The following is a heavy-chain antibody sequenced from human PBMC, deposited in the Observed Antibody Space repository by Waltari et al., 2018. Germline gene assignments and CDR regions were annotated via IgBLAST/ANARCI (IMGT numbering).Heavy chain of an antibody. CDR2: INQSETT. Sequence: QVQLQQRGAGRVKPSETLSLTCAVYGGRFSGYYWRWSRQPPGKGMECIGEINQSETTTYNPSLNSRVTDAEDTSKNQFSLMLSAETAADSGVYYCAKVGRMAAAAPSWFDPWGQGTLVTVSS. D-gene: IGHD6-13*01. V-gene: IGHV4-34*01. CDR3: AKVGRMAAAAPSWFDP. J-gene: IGHJ5*02. CDR1: GGRFSGYY.